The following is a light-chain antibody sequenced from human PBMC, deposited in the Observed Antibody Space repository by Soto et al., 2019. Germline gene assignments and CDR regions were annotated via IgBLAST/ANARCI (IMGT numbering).Light chain of an antibody. V-gene: IGKV1-33*01. J-gene: IGKJ1*01. CDR2: DAS. CDR1: QDISNY. Sequence: DIQMTQSPSSLSASVGDRVAITCQASQDISNYLNWYQQKPGKATKLMIYDASNLETGVPSRFSGSRSGTEFTLTISSLQSEDSAVYYCQQYNNWHPWTFGQGTKVDIK. CDR3: QQYNNWHPWT.